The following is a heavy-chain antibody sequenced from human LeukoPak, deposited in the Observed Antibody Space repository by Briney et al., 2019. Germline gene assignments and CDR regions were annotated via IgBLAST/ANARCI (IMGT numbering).Heavy chain of an antibody. CDR2: ISTGSRYI. J-gene: IGHJ5*02. V-gene: IGHV3-21*01. CDR1: GFRLSDYD. CDR3: ARADCGGSTCYLRRSWFDP. Sequence: GGSLRLSCAASGFRLSDYDMNWVRQAPGKGLEWVSSISTGSRYIYYAYSVKGRFTISRDDAKNSLYLQMDYLRAEDTAVYYCARADCGGSTCYLRRSWFDPWGQGTLVTVSS. D-gene: IGHD2-2*01.